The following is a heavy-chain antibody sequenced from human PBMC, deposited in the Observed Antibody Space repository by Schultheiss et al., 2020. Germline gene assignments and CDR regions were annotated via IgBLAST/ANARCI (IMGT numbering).Heavy chain of an antibody. Sequence: GGSLRLSCAASGFTFSSYDMHWVRQATGKGLEWVSAIGTAGDPYYPGSVKGRFTISRENAKNSLYLQMNSLRAGDTAVYYCARAVAAAGYWYFDLWGRGTLVTVSS. CDR2: IGTAGDP. D-gene: IGHD6-13*01. CDR1: GFTFSSYD. CDR3: ARAVAAAGYWYFDL. J-gene: IGHJ2*01. V-gene: IGHV3-13*05.